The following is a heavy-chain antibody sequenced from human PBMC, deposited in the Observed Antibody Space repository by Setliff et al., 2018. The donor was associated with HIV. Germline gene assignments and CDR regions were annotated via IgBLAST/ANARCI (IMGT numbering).Heavy chain of an antibody. CDR3: ANSHSAYFVDAFDI. V-gene: IGHV5-51*01. CDR2: IHPGDSDI. Sequence: PGESLKISCKGSGYSFTSYWIAWVRQMPGKGLEWMGIIHPGDSDIRYSPSFQGQVTISADKSSSTAHLQWSSLKASDTAMYYCANSHSAYFVDAFDIWGQGTMVTVSS. CDR1: GYSFTSYW. D-gene: IGHD3-22*01. J-gene: IGHJ3*02.